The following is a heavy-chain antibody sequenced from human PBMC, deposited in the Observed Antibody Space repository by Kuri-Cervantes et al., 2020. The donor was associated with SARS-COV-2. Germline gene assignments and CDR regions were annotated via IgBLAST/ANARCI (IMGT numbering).Heavy chain of an antibody. CDR3: AKDRVYCSGGSCPLYY. CDR2: ISGSGGRT. J-gene: IGHJ4*02. D-gene: IGHD2-15*01. V-gene: IGHV3-23*01. Sequence: GESLKISCAASGFTFSSYSMNWVRQAPGKGLEWVSAISGSGGRTYYADSVKGRFTISRDNSKNTLYLQMNSLRAEDTAVYYCAKDRVYCSGGSCPLYYWGQGTLVTVSS. CDR1: GFTFSSYS.